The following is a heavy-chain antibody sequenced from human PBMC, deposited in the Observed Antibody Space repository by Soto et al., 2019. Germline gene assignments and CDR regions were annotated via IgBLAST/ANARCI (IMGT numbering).Heavy chain of an antibody. V-gene: IGHV3-7*05. J-gene: IGHJ4*02. D-gene: IGHD3-22*01. CDR1: GFTFRAYW. CDR2: INQDGSEK. Sequence: GGSLRLSCAASGFTFRAYWMTWVRQAPGKGLEWVANINQDGSEKNYVDSVEGRFTISRDNSQNSLYLQMDSLRVEDTAVYYCASRSPYYDNSGYFLSDYWGRGALVTVSS. CDR3: ASRSPYYDNSGYFLSDY.